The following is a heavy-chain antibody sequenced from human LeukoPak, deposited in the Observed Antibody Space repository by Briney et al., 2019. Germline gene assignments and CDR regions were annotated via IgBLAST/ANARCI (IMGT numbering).Heavy chain of an antibody. V-gene: IGHV3-33*01. J-gene: IGHJ3*02. Sequence: GGSLRLSCAASGFTFSSYGMHWVRQAPGKGLEWVAVIWYDGSNKYYADSVKGRFTISRDNSKNTLYLQMNSLRAEDTAVYYCARGPHYDSSGYADAFDIWGQGTMVTVSS. CDR1: GFTFSSYG. CDR3: ARGPHYDSSGYADAFDI. D-gene: IGHD3-22*01. CDR2: IWYDGSNK.